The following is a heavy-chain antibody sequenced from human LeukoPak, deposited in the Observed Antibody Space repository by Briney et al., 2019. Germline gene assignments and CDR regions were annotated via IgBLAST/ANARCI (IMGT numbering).Heavy chain of an antibody. J-gene: IGHJ6*02. Sequence: SETLSLTCTVSSGSISSYYWSWIRQPPGKGLEWIGYIYYSGSTNYNPSLKSRVTVSVDTSKNQFSLKLSSVTAADTAVYYCARGAGNYYFYGMDVWGQGTTVTVSS. CDR1: SGSISSYY. V-gene: IGHV4-59*01. CDR3: ARGAGNYYFYGMDV. CDR2: IYYSGST.